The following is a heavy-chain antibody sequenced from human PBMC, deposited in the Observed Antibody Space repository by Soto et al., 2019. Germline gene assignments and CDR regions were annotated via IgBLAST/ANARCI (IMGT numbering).Heavy chain of an antibody. CDR2: ISFYNGFT. CDR3: AREFEGQSSSWPFDY. J-gene: IGHJ4*02. CDR1: GYTFPTYG. D-gene: IGHD6-13*01. Sequence: QVQLVQSGAEVKKPGASVRVSCRASGYTFPTYGIAWVRQAPGQGLEWMGWISFYNGFTHYAQKFRGRVTVTEETSTSTVYMELRILTSYDTAVYYCAREFEGQSSSWPFDYWGQGTLVTVSS. V-gene: IGHV1-18*01.